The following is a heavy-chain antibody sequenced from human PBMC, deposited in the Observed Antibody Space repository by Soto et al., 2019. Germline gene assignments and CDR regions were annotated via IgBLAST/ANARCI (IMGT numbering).Heavy chain of an antibody. CDR1: GFTFSSYS. J-gene: IGHJ4*02. CDR3: ARDLFGAARPIDY. Sequence: PGGSLRLSCAASGFTFSSYSTNWVRQAPGKGLEWVSSLSSSSSYIYYADSVKGRFTISRDNAKNSLYLQMNSLRAEDTAVYYCARDLFGAARPIDYWGQGTLVTVSS. CDR2: LSSSSSYI. V-gene: IGHV3-21*01. D-gene: IGHD3-16*01.